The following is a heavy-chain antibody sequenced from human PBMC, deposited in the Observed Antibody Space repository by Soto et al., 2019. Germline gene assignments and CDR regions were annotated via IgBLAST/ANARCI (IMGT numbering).Heavy chain of an antibody. V-gene: IGHV3-30*18. Sequence: GGSLNLSCAASGFTFSNDAMHWVRQAPCRGLEWVALTSYDGNNEYYTDSVKGRFTISRDNSKNTLFLQMNSPRPEDTAVYYCAKDKGVFNWATSYFDYWGQGALVTVSS. J-gene: IGHJ4*02. D-gene: IGHD1-1*01. CDR2: TSYDGNNE. CDR1: GFTFSNDA. CDR3: AKDKGVFNWATSYFDY.